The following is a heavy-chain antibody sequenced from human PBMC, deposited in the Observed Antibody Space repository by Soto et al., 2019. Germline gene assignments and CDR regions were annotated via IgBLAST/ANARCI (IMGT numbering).Heavy chain of an antibody. V-gene: IGHV3-30*18. D-gene: IGHD3-22*01. CDR1: GFMFNNYG. J-gene: IGHJ4*02. CDR2: ISFDGTNK. Sequence: QVKLVEAGGGVVQPGRSLGLSCAASGFMFNNYGMHWVRQAPGKGLEWVAIISFDGTNKYYADSVMGRFTISRDNSKNTLYLQMLRLSDEHTAVYYWAKDLLGDRSGSPHGGDFWGQGTRVTVSS. CDR3: AKDLLGDRSGSPHGGDF.